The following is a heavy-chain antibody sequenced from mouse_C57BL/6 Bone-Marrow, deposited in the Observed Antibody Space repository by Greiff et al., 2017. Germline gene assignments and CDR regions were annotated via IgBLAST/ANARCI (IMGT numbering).Heavy chain of an antibody. CDR2: IYPGSGST. CDR1: GYTFTSYW. J-gene: IGHJ2*01. V-gene: IGHV1S22*01. D-gene: IGHD3-1*01. CDR3: TRPARAPHYFDY. Sequence: LKQPGSELVRPGASVKLSCKASGYTFTSYWMHWVKQRPGQGLEWIGNIYPGSGSTNYDEKFKSKATLTVDTSSSTAYMQLSSLTSEDSAVYYCTRPARAPHYFDYWGRGTTLTVSA.